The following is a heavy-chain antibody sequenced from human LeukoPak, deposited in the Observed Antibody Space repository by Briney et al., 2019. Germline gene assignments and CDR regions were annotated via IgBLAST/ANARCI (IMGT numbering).Heavy chain of an antibody. D-gene: IGHD3-10*01. Sequence: GESLKISCKGSGYKFTNYWIAWVRQMPGKGLEWMGIIYPDDSDIRYSPSFQGQVTISADKSISTAYLQWSSLKASDTAMYYCARHFSYGSGSYYNADYWGQGTLVTVSS. J-gene: IGHJ4*02. CDR3: ARHFSYGSGSYYNADY. CDR1: GYKFTNYW. V-gene: IGHV5-51*01. CDR2: IYPDDSDI.